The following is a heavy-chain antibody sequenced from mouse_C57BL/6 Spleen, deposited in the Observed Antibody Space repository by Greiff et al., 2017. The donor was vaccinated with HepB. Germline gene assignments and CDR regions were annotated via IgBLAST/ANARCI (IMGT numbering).Heavy chain of an antibody. Sequence: QVTLKVCGPGILQSSQTLSLTCSFSGFSLSTSGMGVSWIRQPSGKGLEWLAHIYWDDDKRYNPSLKSRLTISKDTSRNQVFLKITSVDTADTATYYCARSTDYYGSSYGYFDVWGTGTTVTVSS. CDR3: ARSTDYYGSSYGYFDV. CDR1: GFSLSTSGMG. D-gene: IGHD1-1*01. J-gene: IGHJ1*03. V-gene: IGHV8-12*01. CDR2: IYWDDDK.